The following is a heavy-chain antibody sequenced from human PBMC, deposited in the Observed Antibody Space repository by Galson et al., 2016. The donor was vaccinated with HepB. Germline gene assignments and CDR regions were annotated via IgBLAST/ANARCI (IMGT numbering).Heavy chain of an antibody. CDR2: IHRGGGT. J-gene: IGHJ4*02. Sequence: SLRLSCAASGFTVSASSMTWVRQAPGKGLEWVSTIHRGGGTYYTYSVKGRFTIARDSSKNTLYLQMSSLKVEDTAVYHCARDPDKWNFRTIDHWGQGTLVTVSS. CDR1: GFTVSASS. D-gene: IGHD1-7*01. V-gene: IGHV3-66*01. CDR3: ARDPDKWNFRTIDH.